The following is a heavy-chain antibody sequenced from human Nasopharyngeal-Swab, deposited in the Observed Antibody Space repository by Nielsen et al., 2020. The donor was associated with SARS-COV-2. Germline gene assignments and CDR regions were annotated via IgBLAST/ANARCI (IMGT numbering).Heavy chain of an antibody. CDR3: AKAQGAATVANYYYFGMDV. D-gene: IGHD2-21*02. V-gene: IGHV3-43*02. CDR2: ISGDGGNT. CDR1: GFTFDDYA. J-gene: IGHJ6*02. Sequence: GESLKISCAASGFTFDDYAMHWVRQAPGKGLEWVSLISGDGGNTYYAESAKGRFTISRDNSKNSLYLQMNSLRTEDTTLYYCAKAQGAATVANYYYFGMDVWGQGTAVTVSS.